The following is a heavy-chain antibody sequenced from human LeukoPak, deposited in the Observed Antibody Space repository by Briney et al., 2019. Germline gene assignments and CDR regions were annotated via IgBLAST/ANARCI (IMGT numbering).Heavy chain of an antibody. V-gene: IGHV1-46*01. CDR2: ISPSGGSS. D-gene: IGHD1-26*01. CDR3: ARDIGRPEGGYYYVDV. Sequence: ASVKVSCKASGYTFTDYYIHWVRQAPGQGLEWMGIISPSGGSSSYAQKFQGRVTMARDKPTSTVYMELTSLRSEDTAMYYCARDIGRPEGGYYYVDVWGKGTTVIVSS. J-gene: IGHJ6*03. CDR1: GYTFTDYY.